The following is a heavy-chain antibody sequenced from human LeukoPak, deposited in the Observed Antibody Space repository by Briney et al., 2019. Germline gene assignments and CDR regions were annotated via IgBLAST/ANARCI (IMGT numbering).Heavy chain of an antibody. CDR2: INSDGSST. D-gene: IGHD5-24*01. J-gene: IGHJ4*02. CDR3: ARDRDGYNSFDY. Sequence: PGGSLRLSCAASGFTFSSYWMHWVRQAPGKGLMWVSRINSDGSSTMYADSVKGRFTISRDNAKNTLYLQMNSLRAEDTAVYYCARDRDGYNSFDYWGQGTLVTVSS. V-gene: IGHV3-74*03. CDR1: GFTFSSYW.